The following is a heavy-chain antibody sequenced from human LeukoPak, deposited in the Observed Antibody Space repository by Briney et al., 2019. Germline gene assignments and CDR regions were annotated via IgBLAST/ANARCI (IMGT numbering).Heavy chain of an antibody. J-gene: IGHJ3*02. Sequence: SEALSLTCTVSGGSISSYYWSWIRQPAGKGLEWIGRIYTSGSTNYNPSLKSRVTMSVDTSKNQFSLKLSSVTAADTAVYYCARGTYYSPYPGAFDIWGQGTMVTVSS. CDR1: GGSISSYY. CDR2: IYTSGST. CDR3: ARGTYYSPYPGAFDI. D-gene: IGHD3-10*01. V-gene: IGHV4-4*07.